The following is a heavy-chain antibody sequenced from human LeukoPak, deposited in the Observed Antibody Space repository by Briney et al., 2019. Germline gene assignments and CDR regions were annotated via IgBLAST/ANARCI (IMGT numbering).Heavy chain of an antibody. J-gene: IGHJ6*03. CDR2: IYYSGST. D-gene: IGHD3-10*01. CDR3: AIRTYGSGSYYYMDV. Sequence: SETLSLTCTVSGGSISDYYWSWIRQSPGKGLEWIGYIYYSGSTYYNPSLKSRVTISVDTSKNQFSLKLSSVTAADAAVYYCAIRTYGSGSYYYMDVWGKGTTVTVSS. CDR1: GGSISDYY. V-gene: IGHV4-59*08.